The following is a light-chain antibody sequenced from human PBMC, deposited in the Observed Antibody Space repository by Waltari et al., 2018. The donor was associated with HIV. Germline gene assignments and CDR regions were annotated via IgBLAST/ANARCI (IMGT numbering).Light chain of an antibody. Sequence: DIQMTQSPSTLSASVGDRVTVTCRASQSISFYLAWYQQKPGKAPKLLIYKASTLDSGVPSRFSGSGSGTEFTLTISSLQPDDFATYYCQQYNSYSRTFGQGTKLEIK. CDR2: KAS. V-gene: IGKV1-5*03. J-gene: IGKJ2*01. CDR1: QSISFY. CDR3: QQYNSYSRT.